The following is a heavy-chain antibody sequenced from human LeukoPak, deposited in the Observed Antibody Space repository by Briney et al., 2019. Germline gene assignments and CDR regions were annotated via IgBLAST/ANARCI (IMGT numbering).Heavy chain of an antibody. CDR3: ARGSGYVLDY. V-gene: IGHV3-48*03. CDR1: GFRFSAFE. J-gene: IGHJ4*02. CDR2: ISTGGRTI. Sequence: GGSLRLSCAASGFRFSAFEMNWVRQAPGKGXEWISHISTGGRTIYYADSVKGRFTISRDNAKNSLYLQMNSLRGEDTGVYYCARGSGYVLDYWTQGTLVTVSS. D-gene: IGHD2-15*01.